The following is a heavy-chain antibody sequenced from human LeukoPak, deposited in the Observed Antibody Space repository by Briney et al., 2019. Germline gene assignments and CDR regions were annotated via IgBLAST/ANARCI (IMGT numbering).Heavy chain of an antibody. Sequence: SQTLSLTCTVSDDSLSSGTYYWNCIRLYPGKGLEWIGCIHYTGSIYYNPSLKSRVTISVDTSKNPSSLNVNSVTAADTAVYYCARGVDRTKIYSWGQGTLVTVSS. J-gene: IGHJ4*02. CDR1: DDSLSSGTYY. CDR2: IHYTGSI. CDR3: ARGVDRTKIYS. D-gene: IGHD5-12*01. V-gene: IGHV4-31*03.